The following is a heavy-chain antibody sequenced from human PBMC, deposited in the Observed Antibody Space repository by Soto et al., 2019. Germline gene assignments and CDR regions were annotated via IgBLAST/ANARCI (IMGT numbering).Heavy chain of an antibody. CDR2: IIPIFGTA. Sequence: SVKVSCKASGGTFSSYAISCVRQAPGQGLEWMGGIIPIFGTANYAQKFQGRVTITADESTSTAYMELSSLRSEDTAVYYCARDSPYYYDSSGPFDIWGQGTMVTVSS. CDR1: GGTFSSYA. V-gene: IGHV1-69*13. J-gene: IGHJ3*02. CDR3: ARDSPYYYDSSGPFDI. D-gene: IGHD3-22*01.